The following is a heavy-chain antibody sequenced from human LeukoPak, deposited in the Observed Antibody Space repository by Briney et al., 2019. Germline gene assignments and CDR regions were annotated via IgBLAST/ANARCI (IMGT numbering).Heavy chain of an antibody. Sequence: SENLSLTCAVYGGSFSGYCWSWIRQPPGKGLEWIGEINHSGSTNYNPSLKSRVTISVDTSKNQFSLKLSSVTAADTAVYYCASRKKWLQSFDYWGQGTLVTVSS. D-gene: IGHD5-24*01. CDR3: ASRKKWLQSFDY. V-gene: IGHV4-34*01. CDR1: GGSFSGYC. CDR2: INHSGST. J-gene: IGHJ4*02.